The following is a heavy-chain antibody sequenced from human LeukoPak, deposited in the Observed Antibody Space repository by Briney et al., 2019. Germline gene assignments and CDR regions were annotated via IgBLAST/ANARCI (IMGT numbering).Heavy chain of an antibody. CDR3: ARDRVEWLYDY. CDR1: GDSVSSNSAA. Sequence: SQTLSLTYAISGDSVSSNSAAWNWLRQSPSRGLEWLGRTYYRSKWYNVYAVSVKSRITINPDTSKNEFSLQLNSVTPEDTAVYYCARDRVEWLYDYWGEGTLVTVSS. J-gene: IGHJ4*02. V-gene: IGHV6-1*01. CDR2: TYYRSKWYN. D-gene: IGHD5-24*01.